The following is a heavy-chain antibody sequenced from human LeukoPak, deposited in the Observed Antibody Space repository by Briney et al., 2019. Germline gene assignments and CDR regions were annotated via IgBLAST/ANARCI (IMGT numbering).Heavy chain of an antibody. CDR1: GFTFNSYAM. CDR3: AKGSPAARESPFDY. V-gene: IGHV4-4*02. D-gene: IGHD6-25*01. J-gene: IGHJ4*02. CDR2: IYHSGST. Sequence: GSLRLSCAASGFTFNSYAMSWVRQAPGKGLEWIGEIYHSGSTNYNPSLKSRVTISVDKSKNQFSLKLSSVTAADTAVYYCAKGSPAARESPFDYWGQGTLVTVSS.